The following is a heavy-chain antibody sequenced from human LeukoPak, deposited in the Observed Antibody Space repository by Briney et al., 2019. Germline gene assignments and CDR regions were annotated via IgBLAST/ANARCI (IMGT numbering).Heavy chain of an antibody. CDR2: IYTSGST. V-gene: IGHV4-4*07. D-gene: IGHD3-3*01. J-gene: IGHJ4*02. CDR3: ARLSVRFLEWLEYYFDY. Sequence: TSETLSLTCTVSGGSISSYYWSWIRQPAGKGLEWIGRIYTSGSTNYNPSLKSRDTMSVDTSKNQFSLKLSSVTAADTAVYYCARLSVRFLEWLEYYFDYWGQGTLVTVSS. CDR1: GGSISSYY.